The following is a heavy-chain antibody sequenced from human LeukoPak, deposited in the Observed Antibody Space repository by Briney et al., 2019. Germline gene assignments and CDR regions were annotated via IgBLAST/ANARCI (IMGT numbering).Heavy chain of an antibody. D-gene: IGHD2-2*01. Sequence: GGSLRLSCAASGFSFNNYAMSWVRQAPGKGLEWVAAILASGDTTYYADSVKGRFIISRDNSKDTLYLRVNSLRAEDTAIYFCAKDEAWRPAADWGQGALVTVSS. J-gene: IGHJ4*02. CDR2: ILASGDTT. CDR1: GFSFNNYA. V-gene: IGHV3-23*01. CDR3: AKDEAWRPAAD.